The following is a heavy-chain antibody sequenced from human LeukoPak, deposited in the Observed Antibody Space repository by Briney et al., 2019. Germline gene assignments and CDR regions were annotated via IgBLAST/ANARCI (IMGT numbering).Heavy chain of an antibody. J-gene: IGHJ4*02. CDR3: ARLAQEMATINVYFDY. Sequence: ASVKVSCKASGYTFTGYYMHWVRQAPGQGREWMGWINPNSGGTNYAQKFQGRVTMTRDTSISTAYMELSRLRSDDTAVYYCARLAQEMATINVYFDYWGQGTLVTVSS. CDR2: INPNSGGT. V-gene: IGHV1-2*02. D-gene: IGHD5-24*01. CDR1: GYTFTGYY.